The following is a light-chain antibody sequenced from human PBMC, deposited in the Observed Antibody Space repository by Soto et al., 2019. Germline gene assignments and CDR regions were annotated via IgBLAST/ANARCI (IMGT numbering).Light chain of an antibody. Sequence: DIQMTQSPTTLSASVGDRVTITCRASQSLNSWLAWYQQKPGKAPKLLIHKASTLGSGVPSRFSGSGSGTEFPLTISSLQPDDFANYYCQQYNTHPLTFGGGTKVEIK. CDR1: QSLNSW. J-gene: IGKJ4*01. V-gene: IGKV1-5*03. CDR2: KAS. CDR3: QQYNTHPLT.